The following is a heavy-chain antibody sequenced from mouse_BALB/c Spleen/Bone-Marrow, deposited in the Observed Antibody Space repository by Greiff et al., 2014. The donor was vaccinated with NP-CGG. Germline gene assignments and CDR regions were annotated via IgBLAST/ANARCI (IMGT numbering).Heavy chain of an antibody. J-gene: IGHJ1*01. CDR1: GFSLTTYG. CDR2: IWAGGST. CDR3: ARNLLPPYWYFDV. V-gene: IGHV2-9*02. D-gene: IGHD1-1*01. Sequence: VQLVESGPGLVAPSQSLSITCTVSGFSLTTYGVHWVRQSPGKGLEWLGVIWAGGSTNYKSTLMSRLSISKDNSKNQVFLKMNSLQTDDTAIYYCARNLLPPYWYFDVWGAGTTVTVSS.